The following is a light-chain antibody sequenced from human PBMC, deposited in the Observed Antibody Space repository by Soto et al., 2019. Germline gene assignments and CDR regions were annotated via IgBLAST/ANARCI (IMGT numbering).Light chain of an antibody. CDR1: QSVSGSY. Sequence: IVLTQSQGTLSLSPGKRATLSCRASQSVSGSYLAWHQQKPGQAPRLLIYGASSRATGIPDRSTGSGSGTDFTLTISRLEPEDFVVYYCQQYGRSPTFGQGTKVDI. CDR3: QQYGRSPT. CDR2: GAS. V-gene: IGKV3-20*01. J-gene: IGKJ1*01.